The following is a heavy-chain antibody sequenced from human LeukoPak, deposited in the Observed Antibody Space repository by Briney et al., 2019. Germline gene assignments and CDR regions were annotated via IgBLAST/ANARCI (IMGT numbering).Heavy chain of an antibody. V-gene: IGHV3-23*01. D-gene: IGHD2-15*01. Sequence: GGSLRLSCAASGFTFSTYSFSWVRQAPGKGLEWVSGISASGGDTFYADSAKGRFTISRDNSKNTLSLQMNSLRVEDTAMYYCAKDVRRCNGGCTWGQGTLVTISS. J-gene: IGHJ5*02. CDR3: AKDVRRCNGGCT. CDR1: GFTFSTYS. CDR2: ISASGGDT.